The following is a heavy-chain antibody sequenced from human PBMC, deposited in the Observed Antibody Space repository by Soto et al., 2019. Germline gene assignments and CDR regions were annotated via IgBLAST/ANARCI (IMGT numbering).Heavy chain of an antibody. CDR3: ARDTCCTVVVLAAMSPPYYGMDV. Sequence: GASVKVSCKASGYTFTSYYMHWVRQAPGQGLEWMGIINPSGGSTSYAQKFQGRVTMTRDTSTSTVYMELSSLRSEDTAVYYCARDTCCTVVVLAAMSPPYYGMDVWGQGTTVTVSS. CDR2: INPSGGST. D-gene: IGHD2-2*01. J-gene: IGHJ6*02. CDR1: GYTFTSYY. V-gene: IGHV1-46*01.